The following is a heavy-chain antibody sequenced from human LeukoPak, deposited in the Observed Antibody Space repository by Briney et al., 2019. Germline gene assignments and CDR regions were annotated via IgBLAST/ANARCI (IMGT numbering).Heavy chain of an antibody. CDR3: AGTYYFDSSGYHFDP. CDR2: INHSGST. D-gene: IGHD3-22*01. V-gene: IGHV4-34*01. Sequence: SETLSLTCAVYGGSFSGYYWSWIRLPAGKGLGWNGKINHSGSTNYNPSLKSRATISVDTSKNQFSLKLTSVTAADTAVYYCAGTYYFDSSGYHFDPWGQGTLVTVSS. J-gene: IGHJ5*02. CDR1: GGSFSGYY.